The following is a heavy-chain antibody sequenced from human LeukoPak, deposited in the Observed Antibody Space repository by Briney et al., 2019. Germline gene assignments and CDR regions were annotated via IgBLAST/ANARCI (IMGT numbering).Heavy chain of an antibody. CDR1: GFTFSTYS. D-gene: IGHD1-20*01. Sequence: SGGSLRLSCAASGFTFSTYSMNWVRQAPGKGLEWVSSISSNNRYIYYADSVKGRFTISRDNSKNTLYLQMNSLRPEDTAVYYCVRDDNWAANGLDVWGQGTTVTVSS. CDR3: VRDDNWAANGLDV. J-gene: IGHJ6*02. V-gene: IGHV3-21*01. CDR2: ISSNNRYI.